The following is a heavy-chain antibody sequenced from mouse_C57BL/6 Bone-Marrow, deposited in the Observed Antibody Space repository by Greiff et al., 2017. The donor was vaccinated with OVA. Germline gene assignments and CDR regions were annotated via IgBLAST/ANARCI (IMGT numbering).Heavy chain of an antibody. CDR3: ARGGSSYWYFDV. J-gene: IGHJ1*03. V-gene: IGHV1-61*01. D-gene: IGHD1-1*01. CDR2: IYPSDSET. CDR1: GYTFTSYW. Sequence: QVQLQQSGAELVRPGSSVKLSCKASGYTFTSYWMDWVKQRPGQGLEWIGNIYPSDSETHYNQKFKDKATLTVDKSSRTAYMQLSSLTSEDSAFYYGARGGSSYWYFDVWGTGTTVTVSS.